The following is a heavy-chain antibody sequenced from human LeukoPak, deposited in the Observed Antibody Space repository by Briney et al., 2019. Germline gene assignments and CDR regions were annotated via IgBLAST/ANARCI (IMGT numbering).Heavy chain of an antibody. J-gene: IGHJ4*02. V-gene: IGHV3-74*01. CDR3: ARVAVAYYDFWIFDY. CDR1: GFTFSRYW. Sequence: GGSLRLSCAASGFTFSRYWMHWVRPPQGKGLVWVSRINSDGSNTTYADAVKGRFTISRDNAKNPLYLQMNSLRADDTAVYYCARVAVAYYDFWIFDYWGQGTLVTVSS. D-gene: IGHD3-3*01. CDR2: INSDGSNT.